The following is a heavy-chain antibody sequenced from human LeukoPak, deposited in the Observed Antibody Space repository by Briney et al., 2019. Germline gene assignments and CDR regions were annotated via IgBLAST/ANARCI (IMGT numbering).Heavy chain of an antibody. CDR3: ARGRVGRAPVRGVITPKPDYFDY. CDR2: INHSGST. D-gene: IGHD3-10*01. Sequence: PSETLSLTCAVYGGSFSGYYWSWIRQPPGKGLEWIGEINHSGSTNYNPSLKSRVTISVDTSKNQFSLKLSSVTAADTAVYYCARGRVGRAPVRGVITPKPDYFDYWGQGTLVTVSS. V-gene: IGHV4-34*01. J-gene: IGHJ4*02. CDR1: GGSFSGYY.